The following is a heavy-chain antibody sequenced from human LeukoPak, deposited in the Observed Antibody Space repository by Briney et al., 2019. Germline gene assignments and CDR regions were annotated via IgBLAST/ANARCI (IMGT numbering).Heavy chain of an antibody. D-gene: IGHD1-26*01. CDR2: IQEVGSEK. CDR1: GFTFSSYG. J-gene: IGHJ6*02. V-gene: IGHV3-7*03. CDR3: ARSGSGRYYYYYGMDV. Sequence: GGSLRLSCAASGFTFSSYGMHWVRQAPGKGLEWVANIQEVGSEKYYVDSVKGRFTISRDNAKNSLYLQMNSLRAEDTAMYYCARSGSGRYYYYYGMDVWGQGTTVTVSS.